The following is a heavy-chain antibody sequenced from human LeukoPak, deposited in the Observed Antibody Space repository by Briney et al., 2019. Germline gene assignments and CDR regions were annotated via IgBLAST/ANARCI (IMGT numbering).Heavy chain of an antibody. Sequence: SETLSLTCTVSGGSISSSSYYWGWIRQPPGKGLEWIGSIYYSGSTYYNPSLKSRVTISVDTSKNQFSLKLSSVTAADTAVYYCARTSLTVARRRGFDYWGQGTLVTVSS. CDR1: GGSISSSSYY. D-gene: IGHD4-23*01. CDR3: ARTSLTVARRRGFDY. J-gene: IGHJ4*02. V-gene: IGHV4-39*07. CDR2: IYYSGST.